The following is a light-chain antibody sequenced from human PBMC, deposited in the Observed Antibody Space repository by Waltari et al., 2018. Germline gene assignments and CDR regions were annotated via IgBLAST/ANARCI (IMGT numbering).Light chain of an antibody. CDR3: QQYGASRLT. CDR2: GAS. V-gene: IGKV3-20*01. J-gene: IGKJ4*01. CDR1: QSISISY. Sequence: EIVLTQSPGTLSLSPGDRATLSCRASQSISISYLAWYQQKPGQSPRLLIYGASSRATGIPDRFSGRVSGTDFTLTISRLEPEDFAVYYCQQYGASRLTFGGGTKVEIK.